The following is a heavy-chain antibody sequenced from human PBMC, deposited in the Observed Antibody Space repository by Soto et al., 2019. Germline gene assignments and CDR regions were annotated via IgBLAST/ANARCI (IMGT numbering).Heavy chain of an antibody. CDR1: GFTFSSYA. J-gene: IGHJ4*02. D-gene: IGHD3-3*01. V-gene: IGHV3-23*01. CDR3: AKDKITIFGVVIIPEVY. CDR2: ISGSGGST. Sequence: GGSLRLSCAASGFTFSSYAMSWVRQAPGKGLEWVSAISGSGGSTYYADSVKGRFTISRDNSKNTLYLQMNSLRAEDTAVYYCAKDKITIFGVVIIPEVYWGQGTLVTVSS.